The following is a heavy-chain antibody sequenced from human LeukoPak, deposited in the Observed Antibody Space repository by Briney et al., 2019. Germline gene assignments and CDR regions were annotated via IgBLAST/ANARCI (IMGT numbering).Heavy chain of an antibody. CDR1: GDSVSSNRAA. CDR2: TYYRSKWYN. Sequence: SQTLSLTCAISGDSVSSNRAAWNWIRQSPSRGLEWLGRTYYRSKWYNDYAISVKSRIIINPDTSKNQFSLQLNSVTPEDTAVYYCTRGLNPYLRDGTGWYYFDYWGQGTLVTVSS. V-gene: IGHV6-1*01. J-gene: IGHJ4*02. D-gene: IGHD6-19*01. CDR3: TRGLNPYLRDGTGWYYFDY.